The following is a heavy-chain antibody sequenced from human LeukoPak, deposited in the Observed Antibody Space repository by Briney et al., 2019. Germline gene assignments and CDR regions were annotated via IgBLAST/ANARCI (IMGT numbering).Heavy chain of an antibody. D-gene: IGHD3-22*01. CDR3: ARDTYYYDSSGYYYYYYYYMDV. CDR1: GDSISSSGCF. Sequence: PSETLSLTCSVSGDSISSSGCFWGWIRQSPGKGLEWIASINYSGSTYYNPSLKSRVTISVDTSKSQFSLKLSSVTAADTAVYYCARDTYYYDSSGYYYYYYYYMDVWGKGTTVTVSS. V-gene: IGHV4-39*07. CDR2: INYSGST. J-gene: IGHJ6*03.